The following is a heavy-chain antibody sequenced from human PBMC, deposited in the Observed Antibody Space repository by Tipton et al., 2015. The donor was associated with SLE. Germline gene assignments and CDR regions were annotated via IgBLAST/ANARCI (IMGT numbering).Heavy chain of an antibody. D-gene: IGHD6-6*01. Sequence: TLSLTCTVSGGSISSGGYYWSWIRQHPGKGLEWIGYIYYSGSTYYNPSLKSRVTISVDTSKNQFSLKLSSVTAADTAVYYCARRRYSSSSRPYWYFDLWGRGTLVTVSS. CDR2: IYYSGST. CDR3: ARRRYSSSSRPYWYFDL. J-gene: IGHJ2*01. CDR1: GGSISSGGYY. V-gene: IGHV4-31*03.